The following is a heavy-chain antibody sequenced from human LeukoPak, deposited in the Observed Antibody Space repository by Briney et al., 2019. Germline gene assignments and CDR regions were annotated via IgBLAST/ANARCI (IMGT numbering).Heavy chain of an antibody. D-gene: IGHD2-15*01. J-gene: IGHJ4*02. V-gene: IGHV1-2*02. CDR3: AKDHIVVVVAAYPDFDY. Sequence: ASVKVSCKASGYTFTGYYMRWVRQAPGQGLEWMGWINPNSGGTNYAQKFQGRVTMTRDTSISTAYMELSRLRSDDTAVYYCAKDHIVVVVAAYPDFDYWGQGTLVTVSS. CDR2: INPNSGGT. CDR1: GYTFTGYY.